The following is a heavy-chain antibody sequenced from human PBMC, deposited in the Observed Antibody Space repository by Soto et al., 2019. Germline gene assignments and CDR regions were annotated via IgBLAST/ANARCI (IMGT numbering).Heavy chain of an antibody. D-gene: IGHD1-26*01. J-gene: IGHJ4*02. V-gene: IGHV3-66*04. CDR3: ARHGSNYSGGYFDY. Sequence: EVQLVESGGGLVQPGGSLRLSCAASGVTVSSNYMSWVRQAPGKGLEWVSVIYSGGSTYYADSVKGRFTISRDNSKNTLSLQVNSLRAEDTAVYYCARHGSNYSGGYFDYWGQGTLVTVSS. CDR1: GVTVSSNY. CDR2: IYSGGST.